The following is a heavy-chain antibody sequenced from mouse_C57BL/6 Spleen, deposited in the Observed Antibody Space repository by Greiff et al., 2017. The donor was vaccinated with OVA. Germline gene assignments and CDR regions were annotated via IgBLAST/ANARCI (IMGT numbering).Heavy chain of an antibody. CDR3: ARFNYVLYYAMDY. CDR1: GYTFTSYW. J-gene: IGHJ4*01. CDR2: INPSNGGT. Sequence: QVQLKQSGTELVKPGASVKLSCKASGYTFTSYWMHWVKQRPGQGLEWIGNINPSNGGTNYNEKFKSKATLTVDKSSSTAYMQLSSLTSEDSAVYYCARFNYVLYYAMDYWGQGTSVTVSS. V-gene: IGHV1-53*01. D-gene: IGHD2-1*01.